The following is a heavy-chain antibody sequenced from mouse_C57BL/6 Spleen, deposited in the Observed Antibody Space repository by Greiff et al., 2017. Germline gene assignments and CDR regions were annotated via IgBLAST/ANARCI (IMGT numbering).Heavy chain of an antibody. D-gene: IGHD1-1*01. V-gene: IGHV1-76*01. CDR1: GYTFTDYY. J-gene: IGHJ1*03. CDR3: AKSTTVVADWYFDV. CDR2: LYPGSGNT. Sequence: VQLQQSGAELVRPGASVKLSCKASGYTFTDYYINWVKQRPGQGLEWIARLYPGSGNTYYNEKFKGKATLTAEKSSSTAYMQLSSLTSEDSAVYFCAKSTTVVADWYFDVWGTGTTVTVSS.